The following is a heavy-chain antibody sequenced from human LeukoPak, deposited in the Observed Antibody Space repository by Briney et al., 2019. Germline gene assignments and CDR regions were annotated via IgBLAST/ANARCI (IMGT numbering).Heavy chain of an antibody. CDR3: AKTYSSGWWDLDF. J-gene: IGHJ4*02. CDR2: ISYDGSYK. CDR1: GFTVGSYG. Sequence: GGSLRLSCAASGFTVGSYGMHWVRQAPGKGLEWVAAISYDGSYKYYADSVKDRFTISRDYSKNTLYLRMSSLRAEDTAVYYCAKTYSSGWWDLDFWGQGTLVSVSS. V-gene: IGHV3-30*18. D-gene: IGHD6-19*01.